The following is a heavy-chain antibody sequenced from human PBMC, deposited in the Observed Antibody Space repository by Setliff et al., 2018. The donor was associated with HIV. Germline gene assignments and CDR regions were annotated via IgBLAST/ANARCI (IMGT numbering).Heavy chain of an antibody. J-gene: IGHJ6*02. V-gene: IGHV1-46*01. Sequence: ASVKVSCKASGYSFTRYYMHWVRQAPGQGLEWMGITHPSGGSPNYAQKFQGRVTMTRDMSTSTMYMELSSLRSEDTAVYYCAGDRRDGLYYHGMDVWGQGTTVTVSS. CDR2: THPSGGSP. CDR3: AGDRRDGLYYHGMDV. D-gene: IGHD5-12*01. CDR1: GYSFTRYY.